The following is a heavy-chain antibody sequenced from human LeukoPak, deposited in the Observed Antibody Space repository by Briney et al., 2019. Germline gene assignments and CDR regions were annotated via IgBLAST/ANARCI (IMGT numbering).Heavy chain of an antibody. J-gene: IGHJ4*02. CDR2: ITGSGDAT. D-gene: IGHD1-26*01. CDR3: ARAPSGSYSLYFDY. CDR1: GFIFSSNA. V-gene: IGHV3-23*01. Sequence: PGGSLRLSCAASGFIFSSNAMSWIRQAPGRGLEWVSAITGSGDATFYADSVKGRFTISRDNSKNTLYLQMNSLRAEDTAVYFCARAPSGSYSLYFDYWGQGTLVTVSS.